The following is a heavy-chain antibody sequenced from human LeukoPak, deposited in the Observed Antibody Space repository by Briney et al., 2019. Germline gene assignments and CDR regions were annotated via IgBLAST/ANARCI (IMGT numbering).Heavy chain of an antibody. V-gene: IGHV4-34*01. J-gene: IGHJ4*02. CDR1: GGSFSGYY. Sequence: SETLSLTCAVYGGSFSGYYWSWIRQPPEKGLGWIGEINHSGSTNYNPSLKSRVTISGDTSKNQFSLKLSSVTAADTALYYCASVYDSSGYYPFWGQGTLVTVSS. D-gene: IGHD3-22*01. CDR2: INHSGST. CDR3: ASVYDSSGYYPF.